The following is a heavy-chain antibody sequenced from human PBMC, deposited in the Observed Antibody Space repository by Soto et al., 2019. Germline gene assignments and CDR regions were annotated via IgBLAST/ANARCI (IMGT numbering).Heavy chain of an antibody. CDR2: VSHTEGT. CDR1: SGSLNGDY. Sequence: SETLSLTCAVYSGSLNGDYWSWIRQPPGKGLEWIGEVSHTEGTRYSSSLKSRVTISVDTSNNQFSLKLTSLTAADTAVYYCARGMDRAKTGHWGRGTLVTVSS. D-gene: IGHD5-18*01. V-gene: IGHV4-34*01. J-gene: IGHJ4*02. CDR3: ARGMDRAKTGH.